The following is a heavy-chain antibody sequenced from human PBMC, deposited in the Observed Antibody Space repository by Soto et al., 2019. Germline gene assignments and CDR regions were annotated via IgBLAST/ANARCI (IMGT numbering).Heavy chain of an antibody. CDR1: GYTFTSYA. D-gene: IGHD3-22*01. V-gene: IGHV1-3*01. CDR2: INAGNGNT. Sequence: QVQLVQSGAEVKKPGASVKVSCKASGYTFTSYAMHWVRQAPGQRLEWMGWINAGNGNTKYSQKFQGRVTITRDTSASAAYMEVSSLRSEDTAVYYCARGDYYDIHDYWGQGTLVTVSS. J-gene: IGHJ4*02. CDR3: ARGDYYDIHDY.